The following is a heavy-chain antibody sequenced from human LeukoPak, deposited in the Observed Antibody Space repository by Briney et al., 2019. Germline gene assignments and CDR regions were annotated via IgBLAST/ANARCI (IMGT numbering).Heavy chain of an antibody. CDR3: AKGPRQQLVTRFDN. CDR1: GFTFSTHA. J-gene: IGHJ4*02. CDR2: ISASGGST. Sequence: GGSLRLSCAASGFTFSTHAMSWVRQAPGKGLEWVSDISASGGSTYYADSVKGRFTVSRDNSKNTLYLQMSSLRANDTAVYYCAKGPRQQLVTRFDNWGQGTLVTVSS. D-gene: IGHD6-13*01. V-gene: IGHV3-23*01.